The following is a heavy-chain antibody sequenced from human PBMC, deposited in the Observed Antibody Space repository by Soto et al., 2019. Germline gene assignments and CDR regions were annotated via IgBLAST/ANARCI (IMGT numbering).Heavy chain of an antibody. CDR2: IWCDGSNK. CDR1: GFTFSSYG. V-gene: IGHV3-33*01. Sequence: GSLRLSCAASGFTFSSYGMHWVRQAPGKGLEWVAVIWCDGSNKYYADSVKGRFTISRDNSKNTLYLQMNSLRAEDTAVYYCARDHRSGSSFTFDYWGQGTLVTVSS. CDR3: ARDHRSGSSFTFDY. D-gene: IGHD1-26*01. J-gene: IGHJ4*02.